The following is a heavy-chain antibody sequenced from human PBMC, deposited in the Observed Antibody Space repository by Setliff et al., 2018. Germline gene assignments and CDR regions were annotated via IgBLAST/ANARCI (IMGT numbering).Heavy chain of an antibody. CDR3: ARSSYYASGNSHNYYMDV. V-gene: IGHV4-59*08. J-gene: IGHJ6*03. CDR1: GGSISSYY. Sequence: SETLSLTCNVSGGSISSYYWTWIRQPPGKGLEWIGYFYHSGSTNYNPSLKGRVTMTSDTSRNQLSLKLTSVSAVDTAIYYCARSSYYASGNSHNYYMDVWGKGTAVTV. D-gene: IGHD3-10*01. CDR2: FYHSGST.